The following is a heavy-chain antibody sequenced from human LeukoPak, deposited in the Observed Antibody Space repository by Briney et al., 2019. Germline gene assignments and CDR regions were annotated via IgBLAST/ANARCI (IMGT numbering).Heavy chain of an antibody. CDR2: ISTHNGNT. CDR3: ARSPRGIFGVINYFDY. V-gene: IGHV1-18*01. D-gene: IGHD3-3*01. CDR1: GGTFSSYA. J-gene: IGHJ4*02. Sequence: ASVKVSCTASGGTFSSYAISWVRQAPGQWLEWMGWISTHNGNTNYVQKLQGRVTMTTDTSTSTAYMELRSLRSDDTAVYYCARSPRGIFGVINYFDYWGQGTLVTVSS.